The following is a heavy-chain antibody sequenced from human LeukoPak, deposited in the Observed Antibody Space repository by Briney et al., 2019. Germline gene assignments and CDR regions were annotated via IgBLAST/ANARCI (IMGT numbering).Heavy chain of an antibody. J-gene: IGHJ4*02. V-gene: IGHV3-23*01. CDR3: AKGGDLITYFDY. D-gene: IGHD3-16*01. Sequence: GGSLRLSCAASGFTFSSYVMSWVRQAPGKGLEWVSTISGSGGTPHYADSVKGRFTISRDNSKNTLHLQMNSLRAEDTAVYYCAKGGDLITYFDYWGQGTLVTVSS. CDR1: GFTFSSYV. CDR2: ISGSGGTP.